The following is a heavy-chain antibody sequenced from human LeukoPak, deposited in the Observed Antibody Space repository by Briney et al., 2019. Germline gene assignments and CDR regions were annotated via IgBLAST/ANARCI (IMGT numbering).Heavy chain of an antibody. Sequence: PGGSLRLSCAASGFTFSSFWMGWVRQAPGKGLEWVASIKYDESEKHHVDSVKGRFTISRDNAKNSLYLQMNSLRAEDTAAYFCARITTNGYFEYWGQGTLVTVSS. CDR3: ARITTNGYFEY. D-gene: IGHD1-1*01. V-gene: IGHV3-7*01. J-gene: IGHJ4*02. CDR2: IKYDESEK. CDR1: GFTFSSFW.